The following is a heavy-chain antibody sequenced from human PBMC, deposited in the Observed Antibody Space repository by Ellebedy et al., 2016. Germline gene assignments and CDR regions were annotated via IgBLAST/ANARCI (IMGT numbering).Heavy chain of an antibody. V-gene: IGHV1-46*01. D-gene: IGHD6-19*01. CDR1: GDIFSNYY. Sequence: ASVKVSCKTSGDIFSNYYMHWVRQAPGLGLEWLGVIDPSGAVISYAHRLLGRLTVTRDTSTSMVYLELNSLKSEDTAVYYCAGGGWYVAHWGQGTPVTVSS. CDR3: AGGGWYVAH. CDR2: IDPSGAVI. J-gene: IGHJ4*02.